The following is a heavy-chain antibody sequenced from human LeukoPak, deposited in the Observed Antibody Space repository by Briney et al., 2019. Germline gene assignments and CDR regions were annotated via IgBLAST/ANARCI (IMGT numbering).Heavy chain of an antibody. J-gene: IGHJ6*02. V-gene: IGHV7-4-1*02. D-gene: IGHD3-9*01. Sequence: ASVKVSCKASGYTFTSYAMNWVRPAPGQGLEWMGWINTNTGNPTYAQGFTGRFVFSLDTSVSTAYLQISSLKAEGTAVYYCARDPSSPTYYDILGHYYYYGMDVWGQGTTVTVSS. CDR2: INTNTGNP. CDR3: ARDPSSPTYYDILGHYYYYGMDV. CDR1: GYTFTSYA.